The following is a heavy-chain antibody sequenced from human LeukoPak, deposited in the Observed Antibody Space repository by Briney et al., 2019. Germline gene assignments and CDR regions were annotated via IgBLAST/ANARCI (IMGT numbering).Heavy chain of an antibody. CDR2: IYYSGST. J-gene: IGHJ4*02. V-gene: IGHV4-39*07. Sequence: SETLSLTCTVSGGSISSSSYYWGWIRQPPGKGLEWIGSIYYSGSTYYNPSLKSRVTISVDTSKNQFSLKLSSVTAADTAVYYCARDREVAYYYGSGSYSGFDYRGQGTLVTVSS. D-gene: IGHD3-10*01. CDR3: ARDREVAYYYGSGSYSGFDY. CDR1: GGSISSSSYY.